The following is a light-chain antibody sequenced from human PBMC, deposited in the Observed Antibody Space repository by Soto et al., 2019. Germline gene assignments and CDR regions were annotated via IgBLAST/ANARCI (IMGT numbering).Light chain of an antibody. Sequence: QSALTQPASVSGSPGQSITISCTGTSSDVGGYNYVSWYQQHPGKAPKLMIYDVSNRPSGVSNRFSGSKSGNKASLTISGLQAEDEADYYFSSYTSSSTLFGGGTKLTVL. CDR3: SSYTSSSTL. J-gene: IGLJ2*01. CDR2: DVS. CDR1: SSDVGGYNY. V-gene: IGLV2-14*01.